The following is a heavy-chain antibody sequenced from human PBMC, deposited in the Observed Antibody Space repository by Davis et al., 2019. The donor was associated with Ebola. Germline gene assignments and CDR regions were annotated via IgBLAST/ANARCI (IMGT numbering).Heavy chain of an antibody. V-gene: IGHV3-11*06. Sequence: PGGSLRLSCAASGFTRSDYYMTWIRQAPGKGLEYIADISGSNDYINYADSVKGRFTIFTDDAKNALYLQMNSLRAEDTAMYYCARVEDGYNFNYWGHGALVAVSS. J-gene: IGHJ1*01. CDR3: ARVEDGYNFNY. CDR2: ISGSNDYI. D-gene: IGHD5-24*01. CDR1: GFTRSDYY.